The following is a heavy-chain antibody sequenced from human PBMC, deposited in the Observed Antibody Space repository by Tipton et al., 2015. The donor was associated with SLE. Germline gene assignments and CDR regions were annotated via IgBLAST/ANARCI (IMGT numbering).Heavy chain of an antibody. CDR2: IRTDGRNK. D-gene: IGHD3-16*01. CDR1: GFTYSGYA. CDR3: AGGTGAYFAH. J-gene: IGHJ4*02. V-gene: IGHV3-30*02. Sequence: SLRLSCAASGFTYSGYAMHWVRQAPGMGLEGVAFIRTDGRNKDYSDSVKGRFTISRDNSKTTPDLQMNRLRVEDPAVYYCAGGTGAYFAHSGQGTLVTAPS.